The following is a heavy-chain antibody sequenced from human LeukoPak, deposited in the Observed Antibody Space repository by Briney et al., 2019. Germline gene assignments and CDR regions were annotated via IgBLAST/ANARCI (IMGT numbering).Heavy chain of an antibody. V-gene: IGHV3-7*01. CDR3: ARDGIDGFIDF. D-gene: IGHD5-24*01. CDR2: IKIDGTKK. Sequence: GGSLRLSCAASGFTFSGYWLSWVRQAPGKGLEWVANIKIDGTKKYYVDSVKGRFTISRDNAKNSPYLQMNSLRVEDTAVYYCARDGIDGFIDFWGQGTLVTVSS. J-gene: IGHJ4*02. CDR1: GFTFSGYW.